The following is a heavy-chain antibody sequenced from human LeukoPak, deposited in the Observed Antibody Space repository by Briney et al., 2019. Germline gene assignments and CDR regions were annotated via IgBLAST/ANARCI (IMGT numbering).Heavy chain of an antibody. V-gene: IGHV4-39*01. CDR2: IYYSGST. CDR3: TRHESIIVVVAARGFDY. J-gene: IGHJ4*02. Sequence: SETLSLTCTVSDGSISSSGCYWGWIRQPPGKGLEWIGSIYYSGSTSYNPSLKSRVTISVDTSKNQLSLKLSSVTAADTAVYYCTRHESIIVVVAARGFDYWGQGTLVTVS. D-gene: IGHD2-15*01. CDR1: DGSISSSGCY.